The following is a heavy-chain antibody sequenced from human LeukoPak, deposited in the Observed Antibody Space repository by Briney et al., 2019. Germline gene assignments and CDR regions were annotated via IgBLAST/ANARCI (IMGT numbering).Heavy chain of an antibody. CDR3: ARALWSGPVYYGMDV. Sequence: GGSLRLSCAASGFTFTNYNLYWVRQAPGRGLEWDSSISSTSSYIYYADSMKGRFTISRDNAKNSLYLQMNSLRAEDTAVYYCARALWSGPVYYGMDVWGQGTTVTVSS. CDR1: GFTFTNYN. J-gene: IGHJ6*02. CDR2: ISSTSSYI. D-gene: IGHD3-10*01. V-gene: IGHV3-21*06.